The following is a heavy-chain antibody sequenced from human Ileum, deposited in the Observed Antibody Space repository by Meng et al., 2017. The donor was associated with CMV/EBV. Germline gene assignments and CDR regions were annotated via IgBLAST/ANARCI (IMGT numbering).Heavy chain of an antibody. CDR1: GFTFSKHW. CDR3: ARGGPGAFDI. CDR2: INSEGSHT. D-gene: IGHD3-16*01. Sequence: GGSLKISCAASGFTFSKHWMHWVRQVPGKGLVWVSYINSEGSHTTYADSVRGRFTISRDNSKNTLYLQMNSLRVEDTADYYCARGGPGAFDIWGQGTMVTVSS. J-gene: IGHJ3*02. V-gene: IGHV3-74*01.